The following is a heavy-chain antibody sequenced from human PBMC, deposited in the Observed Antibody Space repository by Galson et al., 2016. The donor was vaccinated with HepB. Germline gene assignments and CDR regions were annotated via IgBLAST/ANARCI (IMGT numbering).Heavy chain of an antibody. J-gene: IGHJ4*02. CDR3: ARSSQPSPFYDY. CDR1: GFSFSSYS. Sequence: SLRLSCAASGFSFSSYSMNWVRQAPGKGLEWVSYTSPTGSFIYYADSLKGRFTISRDNTKKSLYLQIGSLRAEDTAVYYCARSSQPSPFYDYWGQGTLVTVSS. D-gene: IGHD1-14*01. V-gene: IGHV3-21*01. CDR2: TSPTGSFI.